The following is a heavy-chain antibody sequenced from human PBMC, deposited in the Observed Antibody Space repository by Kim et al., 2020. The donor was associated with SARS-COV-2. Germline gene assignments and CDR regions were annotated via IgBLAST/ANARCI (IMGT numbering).Heavy chain of an antibody. D-gene: IGHD6-19*01. J-gene: IGHJ6*02. CDR1: GGSISSYY. Sequence: SETLSLTCTVSGGSISSYYWSWIRQPPGKGLEWIGYIYYSGSTNYNPSLKSRVTISVDTSKNQFSLKLSSVTAADTAVYYCARGQSTGYSSGWDYYYYGMDVWGQGTTVTVSS. V-gene: IGHV4-59*13. CDR3: ARGQSTGYSSGWDYYYYGMDV. CDR2: IYYSGST.